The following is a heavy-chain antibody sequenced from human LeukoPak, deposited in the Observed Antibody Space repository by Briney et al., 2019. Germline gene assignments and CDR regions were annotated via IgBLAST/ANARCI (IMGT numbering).Heavy chain of an antibody. D-gene: IGHD3-16*01. CDR3: ARPQLRLGESTHFDY. V-gene: IGHV3-7*01. CDR2: IKQDGSEK. Sequence: PGGSLRLSCAASGFTFSSYWMSSVRQAPGKGLEWVANIKQDGSEKYYVDSVKGRFTISRDNDKNSLYLQMNSLRAEDTAVYYCARPQLRLGESTHFDYWGQGTLVTVSS. CDR1: GFTFSSYW. J-gene: IGHJ4*02.